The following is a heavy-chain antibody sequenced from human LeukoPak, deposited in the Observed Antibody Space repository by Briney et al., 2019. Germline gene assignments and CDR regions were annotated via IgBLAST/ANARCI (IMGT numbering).Heavy chain of an antibody. J-gene: IGHJ4*02. Sequence: VASVKVSCKASGYTFTSYDINWVRQATGQGLEWMGWMNPNSGGTNYAQKFQGWVTMTRDTSISTAYMELSRLRSDDTAVYYCARGARLGILDYWGQGTLVTVSS. CDR3: ARGARLGILDY. D-gene: IGHD7-27*01. CDR2: MNPNSGGT. V-gene: IGHV1-2*04. CDR1: GYTFTSYD.